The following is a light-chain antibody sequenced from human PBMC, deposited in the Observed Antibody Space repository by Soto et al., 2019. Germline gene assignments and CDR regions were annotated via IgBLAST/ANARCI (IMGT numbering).Light chain of an antibody. CDR2: AAS. CDR1: QSVSSSY. V-gene: IGKV3-20*01. J-gene: IGKJ1*01. CDR3: QQYGRT. Sequence: EIVFTQSPGTLSLSPGERATLSCRASQSVSSSYLAWYQQKPGQAPRLLIYAASSRATGIPDRFSGSGSRTDFTLTISRLEPEDFAVYYCQQYGRTFGQGTKVDIK.